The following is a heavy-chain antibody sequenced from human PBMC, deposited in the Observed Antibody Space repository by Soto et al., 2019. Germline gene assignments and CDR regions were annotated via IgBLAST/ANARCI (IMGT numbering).Heavy chain of an antibody. Sequence: SETLSLTCTVTGDSISSRSYYWGWIRQPPGKGLEWIGSIYYSGSTYNNPSLRSRVSMSIDTSKDQFSLKLKSVTAADTALYFCARQRTSVVTQAYFDVWGQGPWSPSPQ. V-gene: IGHV4-39*01. CDR3: ARQRTSVVTQAYFDV. D-gene: IGHD2-21*02. J-gene: IGHJ4*02. CDR1: GDSISSRSYY. CDR2: IYYSGST.